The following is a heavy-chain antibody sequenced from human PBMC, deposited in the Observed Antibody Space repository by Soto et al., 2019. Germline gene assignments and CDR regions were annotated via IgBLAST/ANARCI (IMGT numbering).Heavy chain of an antibody. CDR2: INHAGST. J-gene: IGHJ6*02. D-gene: IGHD1-1*01. Sequence: QMQLQQWGAGLLKASETLSLTCSVSGGSFSGYYLAWIRQPPGKGLEWIGEINHAGSTKYHPSLKSRLVLSVDLSNTHFPLRLSSVTAADTAVYFCARQSGPAYRYGMDIWGQGTTVTVSS. CDR3: ARQSGPAYRYGMDI. V-gene: IGHV4-34*02. CDR1: GGSFSGYY.